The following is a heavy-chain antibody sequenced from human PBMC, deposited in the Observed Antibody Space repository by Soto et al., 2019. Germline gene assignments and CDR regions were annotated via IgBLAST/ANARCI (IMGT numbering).Heavy chain of an antibody. Sequence: SQTLSLTCAISGDSVSSNSAAWNWIRQSPSRGLEWLGRTYYRSKWYNDYAVSVKSRITINPDTSKNQFSLQLNNLRAEDSAVYYCARGGLEPFDYWGQGALVTVSS. CDR2: TYYRSKWYN. V-gene: IGHV6-1*01. D-gene: IGHD1-1*01. CDR3: ARGGLEPFDY. J-gene: IGHJ4*02. CDR1: GDSVSSNSAA.